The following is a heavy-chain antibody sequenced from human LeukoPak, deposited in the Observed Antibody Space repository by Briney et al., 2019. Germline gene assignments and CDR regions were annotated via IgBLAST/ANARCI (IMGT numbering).Heavy chain of an antibody. CDR2: IYHSGST. V-gene: IGHV4-39*07. CDR3: ARKKVPAARRSGAFDI. D-gene: IGHD2-2*01. Sequence: PSETLSLTCSVSGASISSSDYYWGWIRQPPGKGLEWIGTIYHSGSTYYNTSLKSRVTISVDPSKNQFSLKFNSVTAADTAVYYCARKKVPAARRSGAFDIWGQGTMVTVSS. J-gene: IGHJ3*02. CDR1: GASISSSDYY.